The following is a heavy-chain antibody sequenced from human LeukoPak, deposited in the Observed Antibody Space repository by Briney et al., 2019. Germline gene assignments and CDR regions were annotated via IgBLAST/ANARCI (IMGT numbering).Heavy chain of an antibody. CDR1: GGTFSSYA. J-gene: IGHJ4*02. CDR2: IIPIFGTA. CDR3: ARLSSGYYNYFDH. Sequence: SVKVSCKASGGTFSSYAISWVRQAPGQGLEWMGRIIPIFGTANYAQKFQGRVTITADKSTSTAYMELSSLRSEDTAVYYCARLSSGYYNYFDHWGQGTLVTVSS. D-gene: IGHD3-22*01. V-gene: IGHV1-69*06.